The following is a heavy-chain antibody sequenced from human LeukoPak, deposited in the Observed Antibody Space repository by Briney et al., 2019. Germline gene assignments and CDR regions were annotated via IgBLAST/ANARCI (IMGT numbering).Heavy chain of an antibody. D-gene: IGHD3-10*01. CDR3: ARVTESYGSGRRHNYYYYYMDV. V-gene: IGHV6-1*01. CDR2: TYYRSQWHN. J-gene: IGHJ6*03. CDR1: GDSVSSNSAA. Sequence: SQTLSLTCAISGDSVSSNSAAWNWIRQSPSRGLEWLGRTYYRSQWHNDYAVSVKSRITINPDTSKNQFSLKLSSVTAADTAVYYCARVTESYGSGRRHNYYYYYMDVWGKGTTVTISS.